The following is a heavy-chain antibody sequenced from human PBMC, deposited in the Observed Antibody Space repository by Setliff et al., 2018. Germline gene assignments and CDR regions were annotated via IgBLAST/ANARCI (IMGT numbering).Heavy chain of an antibody. CDR1: GYIFSDYG. D-gene: IGHD3-22*01. J-gene: IGHJ4*02. V-gene: IGHV1-18*01. CDR3: ARINFYVSSGYYYAPDY. CDR2: ANNNNFNT. Sequence: ASVKVSCKSSGYIFSDYGITWVRQAPGQGLEWMGWANNNNFNTNYAQKFQGRVTMTIDTSTDTVYMELRSLKSDDTAMYYCARINFYVSSGYYYAPDYWGQGTLVTVSS.